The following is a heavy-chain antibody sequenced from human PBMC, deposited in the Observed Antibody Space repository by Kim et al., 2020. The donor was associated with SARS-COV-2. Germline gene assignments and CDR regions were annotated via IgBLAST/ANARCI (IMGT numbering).Heavy chain of an antibody. CDR2: INPSGGST. D-gene: IGHD3-22*01. CDR3: ARGGLRNYDDSSGYYPFNRFDP. CDR1: GYTFTSYY. J-gene: IGHJ5*02. V-gene: IGHV1-46*01. Sequence: ASVKVSCKASGYTFTSYYMHWVRQAPGQGLEWMGIINPSGGSTSYAQKFQGRVTMTRDTSTSTVYMELSSLRSEDTAVYYCARGGLRNYDDSSGYYPFNRFDPWGQGTLVTVSS.